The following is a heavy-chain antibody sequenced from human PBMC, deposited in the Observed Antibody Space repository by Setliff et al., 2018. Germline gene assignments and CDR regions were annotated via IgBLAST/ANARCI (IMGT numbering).Heavy chain of an antibody. CDR1: GYTFSRYA. J-gene: IGHJ6*03. CDR2: INTNTGNP. CDR3: AIASRFGISIYTDDYYMDV. D-gene: IGHD3-10*01. V-gene: IGHV7-4-1*01. Sequence: GASVKVSCKASGYTFSRYAMNWVRQAPGQGLEWMGWINTNTGNPTYAQDFTGRFVFSVDTSVSTAYLQNYSLKAEDTAVYYCAIASRFGISIYTDDYYMDVWGKGTTVTVSS.